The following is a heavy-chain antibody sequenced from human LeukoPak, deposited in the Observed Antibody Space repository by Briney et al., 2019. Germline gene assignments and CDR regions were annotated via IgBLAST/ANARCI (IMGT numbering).Heavy chain of an antibody. CDR3: ARALGSGWSQRE. V-gene: IGHV4-34*01. Sequence: ASETLSLTCAVYGGSFSGYYWSWIRQPPGKGLEWIGEINHSGSTNYNPSLKSRVTISVDTSKNQFSLKLSSVTAADTAVYYCARALGSGWSQREWGQGTLVTVSS. CDR1: GGSFSGYY. CDR2: INHSGST. D-gene: IGHD6-19*01. J-gene: IGHJ4*02.